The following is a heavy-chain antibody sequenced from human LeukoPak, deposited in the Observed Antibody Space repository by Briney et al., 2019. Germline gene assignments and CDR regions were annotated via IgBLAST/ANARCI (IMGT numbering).Heavy chain of an antibody. D-gene: IGHD2-8*01. V-gene: IGHV1-69*13. CDR2: IIPIFGTA. CDR3: GYCTNGVCYPPGNYYYYYGMDV. J-gene: IGHJ6*02. Sequence: ASVKVSCKASGGTFISYAISWVRQAPGQGLEWMGGIIPIFGTANYAQKFQGRVTITADESTSTAYMELSSLRSEDTAVYYCGYCTNGVCYPPGNYYYYYGMDVWGQGTTVTVSS. CDR1: GGTFISYA.